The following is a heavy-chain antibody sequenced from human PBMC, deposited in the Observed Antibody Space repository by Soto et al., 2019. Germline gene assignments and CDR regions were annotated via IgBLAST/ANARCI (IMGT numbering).Heavy chain of an antibody. CDR1: GYSFSNYG. D-gene: IGHD2-8*01. CDR2: ISGYNGAT. Sequence: ASVKVSCHTSGYSFSNYGLSWVRQAPGQGLEWMGWISGYNGATNYAQKFQGSLTRMTDKRTATAFLELRSLRSDDTDVYYCGRGEAYSTTWYAMDVWGQGTTVTVSS. J-gene: IGHJ6*02. CDR3: GRGEAYSTTWYAMDV. V-gene: IGHV1-18*04.